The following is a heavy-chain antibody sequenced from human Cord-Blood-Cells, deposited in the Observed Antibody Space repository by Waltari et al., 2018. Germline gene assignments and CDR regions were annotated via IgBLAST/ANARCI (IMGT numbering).Heavy chain of an antibody. Sequence: QVQLQQWGAGLLKPSETLSLTCAVYGGSFSGYYWSWIRQPPGKGLEWIGEIKHSGSPNYNPSLKVRVTIAVDASKNQFSLKLCSVTAADTAVYYCARVSGQTYYDFWSGYYAFDIWGQGTMVTVSS. CDR3: ARVSGQTYYDFWSGYYAFDI. D-gene: IGHD3-3*01. V-gene: IGHV4-34*01. CDR1: GGSFSGYY. CDR2: IKHSGSP. J-gene: IGHJ3*02.